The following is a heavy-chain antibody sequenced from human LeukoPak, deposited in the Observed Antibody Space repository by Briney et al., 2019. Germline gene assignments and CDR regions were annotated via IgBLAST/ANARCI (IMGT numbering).Heavy chain of an antibody. CDR3: AKDFHGASSSGKFDY. D-gene: IGHD6-6*01. CDR2: ISWNSGTI. CDR1: GFTFDDYA. Sequence: GGSLRLSCAASGFTFDDYAMLWVRQVPGKGLEWVSGISWNSGTIGHADSVKGRFTISRDNAKNSLYLQMNSLRAEDTALYYCAKDFHGASSSGKFDYWGQGTLVTVSS. J-gene: IGHJ4*02. V-gene: IGHV3-9*01.